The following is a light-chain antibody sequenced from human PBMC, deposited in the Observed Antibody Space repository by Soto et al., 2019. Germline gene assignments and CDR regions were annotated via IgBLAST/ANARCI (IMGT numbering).Light chain of an antibody. J-gene: IGLJ2*01. CDR3: QTWGTGVV. V-gene: IGLV4-69*02. Sequence: QPVLTQSPSASASLGPSVKLTCTLSSGHSSYAIAWHQQQPDKGPRYLMKLNSDGSHSQGDGIPDRFSGSSSGAERYLTISSLQSEDEADYYCQTWGTGVVFGGGTKLTVL. CDR2: LNSDGSH. CDR1: SGHSSYA.